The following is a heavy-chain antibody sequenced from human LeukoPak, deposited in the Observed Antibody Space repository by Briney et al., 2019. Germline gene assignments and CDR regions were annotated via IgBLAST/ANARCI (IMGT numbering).Heavy chain of an antibody. V-gene: IGHV3-30-3*01. CDR3: ARVLGYGSGGYYYGMDV. J-gene: IGHJ6*02. D-gene: IGHD3-10*01. CDR1: GFTFNSYA. CDR2: ISYDGSNK. Sequence: GGSLRLSCAASGFTFNSYAMHWVRQAPGKGLEWVAVISYDGSNKYYADSVKGRFTISRDNSNNTLYLRMNSLRAEDTAVYYCARVLGYGSGGYYYGMDVWGQGTTVTVSS.